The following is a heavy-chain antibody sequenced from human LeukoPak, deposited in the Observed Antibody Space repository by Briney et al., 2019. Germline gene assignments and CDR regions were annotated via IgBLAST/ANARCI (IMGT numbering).Heavy chain of an antibody. D-gene: IGHD2-15*01. CDR1: GGSISNANYY. J-gene: IGHJ4*02. V-gene: IGHV4-39*01. CDR2: IYYSGST. Sequence: PSETLSLTCTVSGGSISNANYYWGWIRQPPGKGLEWIGTIYYSGSTYYNPSLESRVTISVDKSKSQFSLKLRSVTAADSAVYYCARRGYCSGGGCYYRYYFDSWGQGTLVTVSS. CDR3: ARRGYCSGGGCYYRYYFDS.